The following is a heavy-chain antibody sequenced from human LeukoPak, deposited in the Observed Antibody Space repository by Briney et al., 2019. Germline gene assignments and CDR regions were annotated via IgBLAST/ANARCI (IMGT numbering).Heavy chain of an antibody. J-gene: IGHJ4*02. CDR3: ARANHPTYYDSSGYYQDY. V-gene: IGHV3-74*01. CDR2: IKSDESRT. Sequence: PGGSLRLSCAASGFTFSSYWMNWVRQAPGKGLVWVSRIKSDESRTSHADSVKGRFTISRDNAKNTLYLQVNSLRAEDTGVYYCARANHPTYYDSSGYYQDYWGQGTLVTVSS. CDR1: GFTFSSYW. D-gene: IGHD3-22*01.